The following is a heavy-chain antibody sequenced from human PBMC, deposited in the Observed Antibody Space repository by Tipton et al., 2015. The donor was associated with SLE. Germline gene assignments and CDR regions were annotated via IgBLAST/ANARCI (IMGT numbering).Heavy chain of an antibody. V-gene: IGHV3-11*01. CDR2: ISSPGTTL. Sequence: SLRLSCAASGFTFSDYYMSWIRQAPGKGLEWVSHISSPGTTLYSADSVKGRFTISRDNAKKSLYLQMNSLRADDTAVYFCARAHSGGSGTRHFDYWGQGTLVTVSS. CDR1: GFTFSDYY. CDR3: ARAHSGGSGTRHFDY. D-gene: IGHD2-21*01. J-gene: IGHJ4*02.